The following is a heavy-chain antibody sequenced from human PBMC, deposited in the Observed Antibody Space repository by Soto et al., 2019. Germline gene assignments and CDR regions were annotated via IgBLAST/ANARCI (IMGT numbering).Heavy chain of an antibody. CDR1: GGTFSSYT. D-gene: IGHD2-15*01. CDR2: IIPILGIA. Sequence: QVQLVQSGAEVKKPGSSVKVSCKASGGTFSSYTISWVRQAPGQGLEWMGRIIPILGIANYAQKFQGRVTITADKSTSTAYMELSSLRSEDTAVYYCARGGYCSGGSCYRTPIYSMDVWGKGTTVTVSS. CDR3: ARGGYCSGGSCYRTPIYSMDV. J-gene: IGHJ6*03. V-gene: IGHV1-69*02.